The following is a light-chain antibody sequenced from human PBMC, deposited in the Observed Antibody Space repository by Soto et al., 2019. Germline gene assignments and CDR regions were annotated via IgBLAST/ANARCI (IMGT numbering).Light chain of an antibody. Sequence: QSVLTQPASVSGSAGQSITISCTGTSSDVGGYNYVSWYQQQSGKAPKLMIHEVSNRPSGVSNRFSGSKSGNTASLTISGLQAEDEADYYCSSYTSSRAYVFGIGTKVTV. CDR1: SSDVGGYNY. V-gene: IGLV2-14*01. CDR2: EVS. J-gene: IGLJ1*01. CDR3: SSYTSSRAYV.